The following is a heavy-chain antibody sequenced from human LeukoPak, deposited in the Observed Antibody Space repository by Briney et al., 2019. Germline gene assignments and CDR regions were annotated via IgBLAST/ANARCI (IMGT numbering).Heavy chain of an antibody. Sequence: SETLSLTCTVSGGSISSGGYYWSWIRQHPGKGLEWIGYIYYSGSTYYNPSLKGRVTISVDTSKNQFSLKLSSVTAADTAVYYCARVKWDYDSSGYYPILFFDYWGQGTLVTVSS. CDR1: GGSISSGGYY. J-gene: IGHJ4*02. V-gene: IGHV4-31*03. CDR3: ARVKWDYDSSGYYPILFFDY. D-gene: IGHD3-22*01. CDR2: IYYSGST.